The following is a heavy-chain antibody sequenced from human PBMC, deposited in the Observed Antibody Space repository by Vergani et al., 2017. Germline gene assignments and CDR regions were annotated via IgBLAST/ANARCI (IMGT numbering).Heavy chain of an antibody. CDR1: GFTLRSHG. Sequence: QVHLVESGGGVVQPGRSLRLSCAASGFTLRSHGMHWVRQAPGKGLEWVTIIWYDGSNKYYADSVKGRFTISRDNSKNTLYLQMNSLRVEDTAVYYCGRGSDNYNWGQGTLVTVSS. D-gene: IGHD5-24*01. J-gene: IGHJ4*02. V-gene: IGHV3-33*01. CDR3: GRGSDNYN. CDR2: IWYDGSNK.